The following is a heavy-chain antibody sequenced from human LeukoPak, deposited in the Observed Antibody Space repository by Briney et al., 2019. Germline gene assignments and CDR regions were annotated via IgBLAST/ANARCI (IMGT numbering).Heavy chain of an antibody. J-gene: IGHJ4*02. V-gene: IGHV4-34*01. CDR3: ARDPPYSYGYFDY. CDR2: INHSGST. D-gene: IGHD5-18*01. Sequence: SETLSLTCAVYGGSFSGYYWSWIRQPPGKGLEWIGEINHSGSTNYNPSLKSRVTISVDTSKNQFSLKLSSVTAADTAVYYCARDPPYSYGYFDYWGQGTLVTVSS. CDR1: GGSFSGYY.